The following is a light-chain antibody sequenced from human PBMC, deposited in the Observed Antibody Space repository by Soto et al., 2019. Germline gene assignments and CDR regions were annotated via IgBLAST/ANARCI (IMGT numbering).Light chain of an antibody. CDR3: ASWDGSLTTVV. Sequence: QSALTQPPSVSAAPGQKVSISCSGSSSNIANNYVSWYQHLPRTAPKLLIYDNDKRPSGIPARFSASKSGTSATLGISGLQTGDEAVYFGASWDGSLTTVVFGGGTKVTVL. V-gene: IGLV1-51*01. J-gene: IGLJ3*02. CDR2: DND. CDR1: SSNIANNY.